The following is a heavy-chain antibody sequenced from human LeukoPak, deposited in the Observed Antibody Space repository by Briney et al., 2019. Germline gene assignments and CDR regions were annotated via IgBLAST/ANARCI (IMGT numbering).Heavy chain of an antibody. Sequence: GGSLRLSCAASGFTFGDSWVHWVRQAPGKGLVWVSLINADGSTATYADSVKGRFTISRGNARNTLSLQMNSLTIEDTAVYYCVVVVEPPDSDGFDVWGQGTMITVSS. CDR2: INADGSTA. CDR3: VVVVEPPDSDGFDV. J-gene: IGHJ3*01. CDR1: GFTFGDSW. V-gene: IGHV3-74*01. D-gene: IGHD1-14*01.